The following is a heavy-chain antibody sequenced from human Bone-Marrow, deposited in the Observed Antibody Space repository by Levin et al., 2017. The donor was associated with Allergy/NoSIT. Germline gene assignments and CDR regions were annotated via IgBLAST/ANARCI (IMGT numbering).Heavy chain of an antibody. CDR3: ARQAITSASEVYFDS. Sequence: SCVASGFSFDDYIMHWVRQAPGKGLEWVSGINWNSAHRGHADSVEGRFTISRDNAKNSLYLQMNSLRVEDTAFYFCARQAITSASEVYFDSWGQGTLVTVSS. D-gene: IGHD2-2*01. V-gene: IGHV3-9*01. J-gene: IGHJ4*02. CDR1: GFSFDDYI. CDR2: INWNSAHR.